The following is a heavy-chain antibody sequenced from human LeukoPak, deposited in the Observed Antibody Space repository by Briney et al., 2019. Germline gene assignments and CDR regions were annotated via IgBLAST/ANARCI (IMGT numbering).Heavy chain of an antibody. Sequence: GASVKVSCKASGGTFSSYAISWVRQASGQGHEWMGGIIPIFGTANYAQKFQGRVTITADKSTSTAYMELSSLRSEDTAVYYCARGPMYYYDSSGYWVPSDYWGQGTLVTVSS. CDR3: ARGPMYYYDSSGYWVPSDY. CDR1: GGTFSSYA. D-gene: IGHD3-22*01. CDR2: IIPIFGTA. V-gene: IGHV1-69*06. J-gene: IGHJ4*02.